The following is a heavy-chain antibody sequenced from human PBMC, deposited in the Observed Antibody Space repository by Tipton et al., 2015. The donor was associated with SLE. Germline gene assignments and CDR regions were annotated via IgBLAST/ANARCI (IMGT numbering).Heavy chain of an antibody. J-gene: IGHJ6*03. CDR3: AREGIATAGNSYYMDV. Sequence: GSLRLSCAASGFTFNTHSMIWVRQAPGKGLEWVSFISGGSTYIYYADSVKGRFTISRDNAKSSLFLQMNSLRAEDTAVYYCAREGIATAGNSYYMDVWGKGTTVAVSS. V-gene: IGHV3-21*01. CDR1: GFTFNTHS. CDR2: ISGGSTYI. D-gene: IGHD6-13*01.